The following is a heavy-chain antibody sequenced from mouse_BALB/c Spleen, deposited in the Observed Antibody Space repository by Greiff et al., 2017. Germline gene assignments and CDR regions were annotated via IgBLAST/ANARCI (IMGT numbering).Heavy chain of an antibody. J-gene: IGHJ4*01. CDR2: IWGGGST. CDR1: GFSLTDYG. Sequence: VKLMESGPGLVAPSQSLSITCTVSGFSLTDYGVSWIRQPPGKGLEWLGVIWGGGSTYYNSALKSRLSISKDNSKSQVFLKMNSLQTDDTAMYYCAKHGDYYYGSRYAMDYWGQGTSVTVSS. V-gene: IGHV2-6-5*01. D-gene: IGHD1-1*01. CDR3: AKHGDYYYGSRYAMDY.